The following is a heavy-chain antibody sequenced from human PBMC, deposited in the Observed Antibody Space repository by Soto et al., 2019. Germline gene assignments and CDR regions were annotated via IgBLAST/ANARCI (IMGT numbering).Heavy chain of an antibody. Sequence: QVQLVQSGAEVTKPGSSVKVSCKASGGTFSNYALDWVRQAPGQGLEWMGGIIPIFGTVRHAQNFQGRVMITADESTATAYTELSSLRDEDTAMYYCATGGGRDYYDHGGWRWGQGTLVTASS. V-gene: IGHV1-69*12. J-gene: IGHJ1*01. CDR3: ATGGGRDYYDHGGWR. CDR2: IIPIFGTV. D-gene: IGHD3-22*01. CDR1: GGTFSNYA.